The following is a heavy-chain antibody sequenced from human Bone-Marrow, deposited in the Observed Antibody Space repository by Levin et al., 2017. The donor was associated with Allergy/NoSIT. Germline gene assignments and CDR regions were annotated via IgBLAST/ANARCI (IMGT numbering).Heavy chain of an antibody. J-gene: IGHJ3*02. V-gene: IGHV1-2*02. CDR1: GYTFTGYH. Sequence: ASVKVSCKASGYTFTGYHIHWVRQAPGQGLEWMGWINTNRGDTNYPQKFQGRVTMTRDTSISTAYMELSRLRSDDTAIYYCARDSSLTDDDAFDMWGHGTVVTVSS. CDR2: INTNRGDT. D-gene: IGHD1-1*01. CDR3: ARDSSLTDDDAFDM.